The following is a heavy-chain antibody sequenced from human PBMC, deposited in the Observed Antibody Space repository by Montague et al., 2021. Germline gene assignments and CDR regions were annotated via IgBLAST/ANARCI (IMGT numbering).Heavy chain of an antibody. D-gene: IGHD1-26*01. CDR2: IYHGTT. Sequence: SETLSLTCTVSGDSISSKYFWSWVRQPLGKGLEWIGEIYHGTTSYSPSLKGRLTVSMDTSKNQFSLKLSSVTAADTAIYYCAVGSESAWELLHLWGQGILVTVSS. J-gene: IGHJ5*02. CDR3: AVGSESAWELLHL. V-gene: IGHV4-4*02. CDR1: GDSISSKYF.